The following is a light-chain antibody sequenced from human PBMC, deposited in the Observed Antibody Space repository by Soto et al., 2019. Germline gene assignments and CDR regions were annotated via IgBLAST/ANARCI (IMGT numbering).Light chain of an antibody. J-gene: IGLJ3*02. CDR1: SSDVGNYNL. Sequence: QSALTQPAAASGSPGQSITISCTGTSSDVGNYNLVSWYQHHPGTAPKLMVYEVTKRPSGVSSRFSGSKSGNTASLTISGLLAEDEADYYCCSAANRPSAFVFGGGTKLTVL. CDR3: CSAANRPSAFV. V-gene: IGLV2-23*02. CDR2: EVT.